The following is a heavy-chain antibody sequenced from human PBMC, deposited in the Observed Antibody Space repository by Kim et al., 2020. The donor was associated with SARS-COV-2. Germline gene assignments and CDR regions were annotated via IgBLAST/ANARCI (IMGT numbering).Heavy chain of an antibody. CDR2: IYYSGST. J-gene: IGHJ4*03. D-gene: IGHD6-13*01. CDR3: ARVDYSSSYVDL. CDR1: GGSISRSYYY. Sequence: SETLSLTCSVSGGSISRSYYYWGWIRQPPGKGLEWIGSIYYSGSTYYNPSLKSRVTILVDTSRDQFSLNLSSVTAADTGVYYCARVDYSSSYVDLWGQG. V-gene: IGHV4-39*07.